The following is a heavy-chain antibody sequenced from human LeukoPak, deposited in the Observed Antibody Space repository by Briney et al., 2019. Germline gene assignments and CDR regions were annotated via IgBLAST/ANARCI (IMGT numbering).Heavy chain of an antibody. J-gene: IGHJ4*02. V-gene: IGHV4-34*01. CDR3: ARVATVTTWDYFDY. D-gene: IGHD4-11*01. CDR1: GGSFSGYY. CDR2: INHSGST. Sequence: PSETLSLTCAVYGGSFSGYYWSWIRQPPGKGLEWIGEINHSGSTNYNPFLKSRVTISVDTSKNQFSLKLSSVTAADTAVYYCARVATVTTWDYFDYWGQGTLVTVSS.